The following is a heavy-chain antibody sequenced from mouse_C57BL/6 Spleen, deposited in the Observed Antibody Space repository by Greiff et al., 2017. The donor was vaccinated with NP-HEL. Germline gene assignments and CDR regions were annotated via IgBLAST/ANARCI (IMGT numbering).Heavy chain of an antibody. D-gene: IGHD1-1*01. CDR3: ARPDYYGSSLFAY. J-gene: IGHJ3*01. Sequence: EVQLQQSGPELVKPGASVKISCKASGYSFTGYYMNWVKQSPEKSLEWIGEINPSTGGTTYNQKFKAKATLTVDKSSSTAYMQLKSLTSEDSAVYYCARPDYYGSSLFAYWGQGTLVTVSA. V-gene: IGHV1-42*01. CDR2: INPSTGGT. CDR1: GYSFTGYY.